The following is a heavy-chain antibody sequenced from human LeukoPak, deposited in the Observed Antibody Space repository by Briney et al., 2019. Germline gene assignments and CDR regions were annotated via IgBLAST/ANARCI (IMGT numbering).Heavy chain of an antibody. D-gene: IGHD6-13*01. CDR3: AKAIAYFDY. V-gene: IGHV3-23*01. CDR1: GFTFSTSA. CDR2: ISVSGAT. J-gene: IGHJ4*02. Sequence: GGSLRLSCAASGFTFSTSAMTWVRQAPGKGLEWVSGISVSGATDYADSVKGRFTISRDNSKNTLYLQMNSLRAEDTAVYYCAKAIAYFDYWGQGTLVTVSS.